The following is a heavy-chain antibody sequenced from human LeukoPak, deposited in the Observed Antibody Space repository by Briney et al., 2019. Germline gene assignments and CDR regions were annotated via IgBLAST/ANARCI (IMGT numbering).Heavy chain of an antibody. CDR1: GFTFSSYW. D-gene: IGHD3-3*01. CDR3: AIDAEAYDWSGGYFDY. Sequence: GGSLRLSCAASGFTFSSYWMSWVRQAPGKGLEWVANIKRDGSEKYYVDSVKGRFTISRDNANNSLYLQMNSLRVEDTAVYYCAIDAEAYDWSGGYFDYWGQGTLVTVSS. V-gene: IGHV3-7*01. CDR2: IKRDGSEK. J-gene: IGHJ4*02.